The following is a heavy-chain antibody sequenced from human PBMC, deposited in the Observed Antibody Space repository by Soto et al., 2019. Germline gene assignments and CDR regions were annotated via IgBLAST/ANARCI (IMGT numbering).Heavy chain of an antibody. CDR1: GFTFSNAW. J-gene: IGHJ6*02. Sequence: PGGSLRLSCTVSGFTFSNAWMTWVRQAPGKGPEWVGRIKSKTDDGTTDYAAPVKGRFTISRDDSRNTLYLQMNSLKTEDTAVYYCTTDSSSWAYYYYYGMDVWGQGTTVTV. CDR2: IKSKTDDGTT. CDR3: TTDSSSWAYYYYYGMDV. D-gene: IGHD2-2*01. V-gene: IGHV3-15*01.